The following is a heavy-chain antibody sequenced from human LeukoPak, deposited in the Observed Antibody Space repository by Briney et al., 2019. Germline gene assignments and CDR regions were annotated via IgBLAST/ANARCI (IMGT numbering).Heavy chain of an antibody. D-gene: IGHD3-9*01. CDR3: ARAGYILTGYYGMDV. CDR1: GFTFSSYW. Sequence: GGSLRLSCAASGFTFSSYWMSWVRQAPGKGLEWVANIKQDGSEKYYVDSVKGRITISRDNTKNSLYLQMNSLRAEDTAVYYCARAGYILTGYYGMDVWGQGTTVTVSS. CDR2: IKQDGSEK. V-gene: IGHV3-7*01. J-gene: IGHJ6*02.